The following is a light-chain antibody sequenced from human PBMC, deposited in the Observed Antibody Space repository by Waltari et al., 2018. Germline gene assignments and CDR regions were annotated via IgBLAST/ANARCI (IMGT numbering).Light chain of an antibody. CDR1: TGGRKK. J-gene: IGKJ4*01. CDR2: AES. V-gene: IGKV3D-15*01. CDR3: QQYYSWPLT. Sequence: STRASTGGRKKVPGYQQKTGHAPSLLIDAESTRATGISARFSGSGSGTDFALTIDSLQSEDFAVYYCQQYYSWPLTVGGGTILEIK.